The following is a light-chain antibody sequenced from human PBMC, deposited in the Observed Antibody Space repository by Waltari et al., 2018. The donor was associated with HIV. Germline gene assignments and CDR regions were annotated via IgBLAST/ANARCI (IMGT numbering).Light chain of an antibody. CDR1: SSNIGSNY. CDR3: AAWDASLSGWV. CDR2: WNN. J-gene: IGLJ3*02. V-gene: IGLV1-47*01. Sequence: QSVLTQPPSASGTPGQRVTISCSGSSSNIGSNYVYWYQQLPGTGPKLRMYWNNRRPAGVPDRFAGSKSGTSASLGISGRRSEDEADYYCAAWDASLSGWVFGGGTKLTVL.